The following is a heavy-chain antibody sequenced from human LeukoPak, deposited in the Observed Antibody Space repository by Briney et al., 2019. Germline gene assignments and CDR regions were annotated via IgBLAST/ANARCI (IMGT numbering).Heavy chain of an antibody. Sequence: PSETLSLTCTVSGYSISSGYYWGWIRQPPGKGLEWIGSIYHSGSTYYNPSLKSRVTISVDTSKNQFSLKLSSVTAADTAVYYCARGPHIAAAPKAFDIWGQGTMVTVSS. CDR2: IYHSGST. CDR1: GYSISSGYY. J-gene: IGHJ3*02. V-gene: IGHV4-38-2*02. D-gene: IGHD6-13*01. CDR3: ARGPHIAAAPKAFDI.